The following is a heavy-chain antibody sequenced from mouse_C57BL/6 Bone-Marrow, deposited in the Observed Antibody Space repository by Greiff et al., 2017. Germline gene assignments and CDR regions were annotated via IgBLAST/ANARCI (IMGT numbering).Heavy chain of an antibody. D-gene: IGHD1-1*01. Sequence: QVQLQQPGAELVRPGTSVKLSCKASGYTFTSYWMHWVKQRPGQGLEWIGVIDPSDSYTNYNQKFKGKATLTVDTSSSTAYMQLSSLTSEDSAVYYCARSLSDYYGSIHWYFDVWGTGTTVTVSS. CDR2: IDPSDSYT. CDR3: ARSLSDYYGSIHWYFDV. CDR1: GYTFTSYW. J-gene: IGHJ1*03. V-gene: IGHV1-59*01.